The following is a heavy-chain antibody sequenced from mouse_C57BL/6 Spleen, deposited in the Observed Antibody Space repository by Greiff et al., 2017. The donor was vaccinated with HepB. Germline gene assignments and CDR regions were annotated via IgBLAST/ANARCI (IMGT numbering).Heavy chain of an antibody. Sequence: VKLMESGAELVKPGASVKMSCKASGYTFTTYPIEWMKQNHGKSLEWIGNFHPYNDDTKYNEKFKGKATLTVEKSSSTVYLELSRLTSDDSAVYYCARGGYSFYAMDYWGQGTSVTVSS. D-gene: IGHD2-12*01. CDR2: FHPYNDDT. V-gene: IGHV1-47*01. J-gene: IGHJ4*01. CDR3: ARGGYSFYAMDY. CDR1: GYTFTTYP.